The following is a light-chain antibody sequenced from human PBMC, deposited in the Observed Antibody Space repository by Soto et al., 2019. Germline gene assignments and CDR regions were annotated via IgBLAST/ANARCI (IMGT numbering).Light chain of an antibody. V-gene: IGKV3-11*01. J-gene: IGKJ5*01. Sequence: EIVLTQSPATLSLSRGERATLSCRASQSVSNSLAWFQQKPGQAPRLLIYDASNRATGIPARFSGSGSGTDFTLTISSLEPEDFAVYYCQQPSDWITFAQGTRLEI. CDR3: QQPSDWIT. CDR1: QSVSNS. CDR2: DAS.